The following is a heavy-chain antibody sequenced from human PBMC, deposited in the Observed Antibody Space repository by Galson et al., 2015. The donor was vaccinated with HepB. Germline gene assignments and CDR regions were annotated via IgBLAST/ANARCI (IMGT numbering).Heavy chain of an antibody. CDR3: ARILCCSSTSCYYYYYGMDV. CDR1: GFSLSSGGVA. V-gene: IGHV2-5*01. D-gene: IGHD2-2*01. J-gene: IGHJ6*02. Sequence: ALVKPTQTLTLTCTFSGFSLSSGGVAVAWIRQPPGKALEWLALIYWNNVKHYSPSLNNRLTITKDTTKNQVFLIMTNMDPVDTATYFCARILCCSSTSCYYYYYGMDVWGQGTTVTVSS. CDR2: IYWNNVK.